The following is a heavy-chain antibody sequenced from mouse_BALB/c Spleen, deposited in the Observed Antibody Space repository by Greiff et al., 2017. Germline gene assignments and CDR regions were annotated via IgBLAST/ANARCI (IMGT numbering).Heavy chain of an antibody. CDR2: IWAGGST. CDR1: GFSLTSYG. Sequence: VQGVESGPGLVAPSQSLSITCTVSGFSLTSYGVHWVRQPPGKGLEWLGVIWAGGSTNYNSALMSRLSISKDNSKSQVFLKMNSLQTDDTAMYYCARENYYYFDYWGQGTTLTVSS. V-gene: IGHV2-9*02. D-gene: IGHD1-1*02. J-gene: IGHJ2*01. CDR3: ARENYYYFDY.